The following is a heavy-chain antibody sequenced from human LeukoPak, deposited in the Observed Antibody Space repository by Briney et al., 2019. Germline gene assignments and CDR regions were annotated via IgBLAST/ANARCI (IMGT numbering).Heavy chain of an antibody. Sequence: PGGSLRLSCAASGFTLSTYWMHWVRHGPGKGLVWVSCINSDGSRTTYADSVKGRFTISRANAKNSLYLQMNSLRAEDTAVYYCARGGGYYFDYWGQGTLVTVSS. D-gene: IGHD4-23*01. CDR3: ARGGGYYFDY. CDR2: INSDGSRT. J-gene: IGHJ4*02. V-gene: IGHV3-74*01. CDR1: GFTLSTYW.